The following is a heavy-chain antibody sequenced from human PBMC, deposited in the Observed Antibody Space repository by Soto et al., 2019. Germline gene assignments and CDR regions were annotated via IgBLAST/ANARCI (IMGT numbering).Heavy chain of an antibody. CDR3: ARVLGMAAAGVKFDY. J-gene: IGHJ4*02. D-gene: IGHD6-13*01. CDR2: IYYSGST. CDR1: GGSISSYY. V-gene: IGHV4-59*08. Sequence: ASETLSLTCTVSGGSISSYYWSWIRQPPGKGLEWIGYIYYSGSTNYNPSLKSRVTISVDTSKNQFSLKLNSVTAADTAVYYCARVLGMAAAGVKFDYWGQGTLVTVSS.